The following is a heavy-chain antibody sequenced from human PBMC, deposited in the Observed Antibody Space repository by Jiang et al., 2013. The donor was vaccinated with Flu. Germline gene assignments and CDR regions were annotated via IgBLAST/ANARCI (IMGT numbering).Heavy chain of an antibody. D-gene: IGHD5-12*01. V-gene: IGHV4-39*07. CDR2: IYYSGGT. CDR1: GGSISSSDYY. CDR3: ARAEKXSGFELPYFVY. J-gene: IGHJ4*02. Sequence: GSGLVKPSETLSLTCTVSGGSISSSDYYWVWIRQPPGKGLEWIGSIYYSGGTYYNPSLKSRVTLSVDTSKNHFSLKLKFVTAADTAVYYCARAEKXSGFELPYFVYVGPGTPGHRLL.